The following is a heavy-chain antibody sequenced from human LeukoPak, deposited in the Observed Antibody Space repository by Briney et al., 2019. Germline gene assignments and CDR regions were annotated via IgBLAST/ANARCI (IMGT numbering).Heavy chain of an antibody. J-gene: IGHJ4*02. Sequence: GGSLSLSCAASGFTFSTYAINWVRQAPGKGLEWISAISQSGNTIYYADSVKGRFIISRDNSKNTLYLQLNSLRAEDTAVYYCAKTVSVLGATPPDYWGQGALVTVSS. CDR2: ISQSGNTI. CDR3: AKTVSVLGATPPDY. V-gene: IGHV3-23*01. CDR1: GFTFSTYA. D-gene: IGHD1-26*01.